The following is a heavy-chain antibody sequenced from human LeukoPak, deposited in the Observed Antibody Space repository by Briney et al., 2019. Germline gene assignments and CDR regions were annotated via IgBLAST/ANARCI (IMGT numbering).Heavy chain of an antibody. V-gene: IGHV4-59*01. D-gene: IGHD2-2*01. CDR3: AKEGAGCSSTSCYFRFDP. CDR2: IYYSGST. CDR1: GGSISSYY. J-gene: IGHJ5*02. Sequence: SETLSLTCTVSGGSISSYYWSWIRQPPGKGLEWIGYIYYSGSTNYNPSLKSRVTISVDTSKNQFSLKLSSVAAADTAVSYCAKEGAGCSSTSCYFRFDPWGQGTLVTVSS.